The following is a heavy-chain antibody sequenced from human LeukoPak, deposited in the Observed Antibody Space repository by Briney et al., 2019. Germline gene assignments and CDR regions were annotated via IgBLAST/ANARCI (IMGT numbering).Heavy chain of an antibody. V-gene: IGHV3-11*01. CDR1: GFSFSDHY. Sequence: GGSLRLSCAASGFSFSDHYMSWIRQAPGKGLEWVAYISGSSSTIYYVDSVRGRFTISRDNSKESLFLQMDSLRVEDTALYYCAGNPRRIDASDIWGQGTMVTVSS. J-gene: IGHJ3*02. CDR3: AGNPRRIDASDI. CDR2: ISGSSSTI.